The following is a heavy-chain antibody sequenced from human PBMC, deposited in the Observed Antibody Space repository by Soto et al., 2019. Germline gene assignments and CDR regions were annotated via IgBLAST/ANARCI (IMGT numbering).Heavy chain of an antibody. Sequence: KTSETLSLTCTVSGGSITSSYWSWIRRPPGKGLEWIAYIYDTGISGYTPSTSYNPSLKSRVTMSVDTSKSQFSLKLTSVTAADTAVYYCARGEDAFFYHALDVWGQGITVTAP. CDR2: IYDTGISGYTPST. V-gene: IGHV4-59*01. J-gene: IGHJ6*02. CDR3: ARGEDAFFYHALDV. CDR1: GGSITSSY.